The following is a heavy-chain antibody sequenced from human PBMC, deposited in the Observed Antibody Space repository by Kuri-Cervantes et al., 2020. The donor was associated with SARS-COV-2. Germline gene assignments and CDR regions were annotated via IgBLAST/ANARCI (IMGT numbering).Heavy chain of an antibody. CDR1: GFTFSSYA. CDR3: AKGGVGYCSSTSCYSFWAFDI. CDR2: ISGSGGST. J-gene: IGHJ3*02. V-gene: IGHV3-23*01. D-gene: IGHD2-2*02. Sequence: LSLTCAASGFTFSSYAMSWVRQAPGKGLEWVSAISGSGGSTYYADSVKGRFTISRDNSKNTLYLQMNSLRAEDTAVYYCAKGGVGYCSSTSCYSFWAFDIWGQGTMVTVSS.